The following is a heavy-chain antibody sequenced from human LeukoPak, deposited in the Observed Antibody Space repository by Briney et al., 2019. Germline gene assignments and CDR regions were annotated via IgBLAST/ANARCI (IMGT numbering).Heavy chain of an antibody. Sequence: GGSLRLSCAASGFTFSSYAMSWVRQAPGKGLEWVSAISGSGGSTYYADSVKGRFTISRDNAKNTLYLQMNSLRAEDTAVYYCARGSYDYVWGNYRYAFDIWGQGTMVTVSS. D-gene: IGHD3-16*02. CDR2: ISGSGGST. V-gene: IGHV3-23*01. CDR1: GFTFSSYA. CDR3: ARGSYDYVWGNYRYAFDI. J-gene: IGHJ3*02.